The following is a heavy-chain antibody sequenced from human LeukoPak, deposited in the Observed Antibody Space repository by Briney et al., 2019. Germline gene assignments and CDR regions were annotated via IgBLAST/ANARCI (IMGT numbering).Heavy chain of an antibody. J-gene: IGHJ4*02. V-gene: IGHV3-33*06. D-gene: IGHD5-18*01. CDR2: IWYDGSNK. CDR3: AKDPRGYSYGPPLDY. CDR1: GFTFSSYG. Sequence: TGGSLRLSCAASGFTFSSYGMHWVRQAPGKGLEWVAVIWYDGSNKYYADSVKGRFTISRDNSKNTLYLQMNSLRAEDTAVYYCAKDPRGYSYGPPLDYWGQGTLVTVSS.